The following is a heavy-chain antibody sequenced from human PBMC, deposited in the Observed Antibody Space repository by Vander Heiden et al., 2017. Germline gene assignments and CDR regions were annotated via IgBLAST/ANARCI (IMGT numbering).Heavy chain of an antibody. CDR1: GFTFSSYA. J-gene: IGHJ4*02. CDR2: ISGSGGST. CDR3: AKEKYSSSSTPPYYFDY. V-gene: IGHV3-23*01. Sequence: EVQLLDSGGGLVQPGGSVKLSCAASGFTFSSYAMSWVRQAAGKGMEWVSAISGSGGSTYYADSVKGRFTISRDNSKNTLYLQMNSLRAEDTAVYYCAKEKYSSSSTPPYYFDYWGQGTLVTVSS. D-gene: IGHD6-13*01.